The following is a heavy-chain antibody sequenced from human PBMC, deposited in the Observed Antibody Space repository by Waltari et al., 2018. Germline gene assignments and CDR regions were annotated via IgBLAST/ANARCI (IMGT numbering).Heavy chain of an antibody. V-gene: IGHV3-73*01. D-gene: IGHD1-1*01. CDR3: TRSGTTTVAFDI. Sequence: EVQLVDSGGDLVQPGGYRQLSCAASGITLGDSSIHWVRQAPGKGLEWVGRIRSEANSYATAFAASVNGRFTIFRDDSKKTAYLQMNTLMSEDTALYYCTRSGTTTVAFDIWGQGTMVTVSS. CDR2: IRSEANSYAT. CDR1: GITLGDSS. J-gene: IGHJ3*02.